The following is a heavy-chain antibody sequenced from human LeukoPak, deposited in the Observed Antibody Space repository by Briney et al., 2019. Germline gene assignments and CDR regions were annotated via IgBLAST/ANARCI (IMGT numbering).Heavy chain of an antibody. V-gene: IGHV3-48*03. J-gene: IGHJ6*02. CDR1: GFTFSSYE. CDR2: MSGSGNTI. CDR3: ARVDLAGMDV. Sequence: GGSLRLSCAASGFTFSSYEMNWVGQAPGKGLEWVSYMSGSGNTIYYADSVKARFTISRDNAKNSLFLQMNSLRVEDTAVYYCARVDLAGMDVWGQGTTVTVSS.